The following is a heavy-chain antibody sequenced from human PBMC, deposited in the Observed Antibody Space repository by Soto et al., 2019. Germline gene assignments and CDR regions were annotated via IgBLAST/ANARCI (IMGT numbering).Heavy chain of an antibody. Sequence: GSLRLSCAASGFTFSDYYMTWLRQAPGKGPECISYISFGSSFTNYADSVEGRFTISRDNAKNTLYLQMNSLRVEDTAVYYCARGLSRRILNYLDPWGQGALVTVSS. D-gene: IGHD2-15*01. CDR3: ARGLSRRILNYLDP. J-gene: IGHJ5*02. CDR1: GFTFSDYY. CDR2: ISFGSSFT. V-gene: IGHV3-11*06.